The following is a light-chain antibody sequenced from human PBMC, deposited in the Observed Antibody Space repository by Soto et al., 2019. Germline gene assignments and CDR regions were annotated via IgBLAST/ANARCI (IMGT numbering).Light chain of an antibody. CDR2: AVS. Sequence: DIQMTQSPSSLSASVGDRVTITCRASQSISRYLNWYQQKPGKAPKLLINAVSSLQGGVPSRFSGSGSGTDFTLTINNLQPEDFATYYCQQTYSSLTFGPGTKVDIK. J-gene: IGKJ3*01. CDR1: QSISRY. V-gene: IGKV1-39*01. CDR3: QQTYSSLT.